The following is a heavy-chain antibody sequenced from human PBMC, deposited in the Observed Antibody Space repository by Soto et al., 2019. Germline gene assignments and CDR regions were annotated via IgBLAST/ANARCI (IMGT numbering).Heavy chain of an antibody. CDR2: IYYSGST. V-gene: IGHV4-59*01. Sequence: SETLSLTCTVSGGSISSYYWSWIRQPPGKGLEWIGYIYYSGSTNYNPSLKSRVTISVDTSKNQFSLKLSSVTAADTAVYYCAGGRFLEWLLQRYYFDYWGQGTLVTVSS. CDR1: GGSISSYY. CDR3: AGGRFLEWLLQRYYFDY. D-gene: IGHD3-3*01. J-gene: IGHJ4*02.